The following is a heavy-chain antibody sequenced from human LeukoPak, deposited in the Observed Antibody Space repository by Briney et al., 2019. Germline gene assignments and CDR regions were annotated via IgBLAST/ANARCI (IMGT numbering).Heavy chain of an antibody. CDR1: GGSIRSSYYY. D-gene: IGHD4-17*01. Sequence: SETLSLTCTVSGGSIRSSYYYWGWIRQPPGEGLEWIGSIYDSGSTYYNPSLKSRVTISVDTSKNQFSLKLSSVTAADTAVYYCARVADDYGDYHFDYWGQGTLVTVSS. CDR2: IYDSGST. CDR3: ARVADDYGDYHFDY. J-gene: IGHJ4*02. V-gene: IGHV4-39*07.